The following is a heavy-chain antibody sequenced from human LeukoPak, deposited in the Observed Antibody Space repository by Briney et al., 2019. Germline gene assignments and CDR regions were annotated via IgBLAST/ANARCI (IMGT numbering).Heavy chain of an antibody. V-gene: IGHV5-51*01. CDR2: IYPGDSDT. D-gene: IGHD2-8*02. CDR3: ARSTGGTGPADY. J-gene: IGHJ4*02. CDR1: GYTFSSYW. Sequence: GESLKISCKVSGYTFSSYWIGWVCQMPGEGLEWMGIIYPGDSDTRYSPSFQGQVTISADTTISTAYLQWTSLKVSDTAMYYCARSTGGTGPADYWGQGTLVTVSS.